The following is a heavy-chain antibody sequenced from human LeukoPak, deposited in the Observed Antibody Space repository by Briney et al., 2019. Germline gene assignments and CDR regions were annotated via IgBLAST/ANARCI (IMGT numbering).Heavy chain of an antibody. Sequence: PGGSLRLSCAASGFTFSSYAMSWVRQAPGKGLEWVSAISGSGGSTYYADSVKGRFTISRDNSKNTLYLQMNSLRAEDTAVYYCAKDSGYDFWGGYFFGYFDYWGQGTLVTVSS. CDR3: AKDSGYDFWGGYFFGYFDY. D-gene: IGHD3-3*01. J-gene: IGHJ4*02. CDR2: ISGSGGST. CDR1: GFTFSSYA. V-gene: IGHV3-23*01.